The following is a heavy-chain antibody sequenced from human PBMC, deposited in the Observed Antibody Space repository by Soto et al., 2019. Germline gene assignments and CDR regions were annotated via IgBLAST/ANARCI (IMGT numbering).Heavy chain of an antibody. V-gene: IGHV1-69*13. D-gene: IGHD4-17*01. Sequence: SVKVSCKASGGTFSSYAISWVRQAPGQGLEWMGGIIPIFGTANYAQKFQGRVTITADESTSTAYMELSSLRSEDTAVYYCANIRDYGDYALGMDVWGQGTTVTVSS. CDR1: GGTFSSYA. J-gene: IGHJ6*02. CDR2: IIPIFGTA. CDR3: ANIRDYGDYALGMDV.